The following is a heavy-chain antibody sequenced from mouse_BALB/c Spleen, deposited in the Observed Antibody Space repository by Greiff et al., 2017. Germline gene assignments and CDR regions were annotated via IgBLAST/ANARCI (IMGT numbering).Heavy chain of an antibody. Sequence: EVKLMESGGGLVKPGGSLKLSCAASGFTFSSYTMSWVRQTPEKRLEWVATISSGGSYTYYPDSVKGRFTISRDNAKNTLYLQMSSLKSEDTAMYYCTRETTVVATRYFDVWGAGTTVTVSS. J-gene: IGHJ1*01. CDR3: TRETTVVATRYFDV. D-gene: IGHD1-1*01. CDR1: GFTFSSYT. CDR2: ISSGGSYT. V-gene: IGHV5-6-4*01.